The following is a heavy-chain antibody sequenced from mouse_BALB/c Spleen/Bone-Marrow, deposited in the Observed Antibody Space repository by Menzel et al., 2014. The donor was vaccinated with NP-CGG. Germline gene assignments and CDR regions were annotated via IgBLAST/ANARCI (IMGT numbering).Heavy chain of an antibody. D-gene: IGHD1-2*01. CDR2: IYPGDGDT. CDR3: ARRDYGIRENYYAMDY. Sequence: LVESGAELARPGASVKLSCKAPGYTFTSYWMQWVKQRPGQGLEWIGAIYPGDGDTRYTQKFKGKATLTADKSSSTAYMQLSSLASEDSAVYYCARRDYGIRENYYAMDYWGQGTSVTVSS. V-gene: IGHV1-87*01. J-gene: IGHJ4*01. CDR1: GYTFTSYW.